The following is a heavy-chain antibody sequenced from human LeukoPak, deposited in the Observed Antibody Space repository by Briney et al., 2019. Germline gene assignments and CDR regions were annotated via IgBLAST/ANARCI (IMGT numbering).Heavy chain of an antibody. V-gene: IGHV3-7*01. J-gene: IGHJ4*02. CDR3: ARDASGSYTFDY. CDR2: IKRDGSEK. CDR1: GFNFNNYW. Sequence: RGSLRLSCVASGFNFNNYWMSWVRQAPGKGLEWVANIKRDGSEKYYLDSVKGRFTISRDNAQNSLYLQMSSLRAEDTAVYYCARDASGSYTFDYWGQGTLVTVSS. D-gene: IGHD1-26*01.